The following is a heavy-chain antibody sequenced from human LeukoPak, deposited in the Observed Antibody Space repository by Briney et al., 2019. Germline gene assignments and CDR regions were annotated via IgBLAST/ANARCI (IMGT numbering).Heavy chain of an antibody. CDR2: ISAYNGNT. V-gene: IGHV1-18*01. CDR3: ARDREDYSNYNFDY. J-gene: IGHJ4*02. D-gene: IGHD4-11*01. Sequence: ASVKVSCKASGYTFTSYGISWVRQAPGQGLEWMGWISAYNGNTNYAQKLQGRVTMTTDTSTSTAYMALRSLRSDDTAVYYCARDREDYSNYNFDYWGQGTLVTVSS. CDR1: GYTFTSYG.